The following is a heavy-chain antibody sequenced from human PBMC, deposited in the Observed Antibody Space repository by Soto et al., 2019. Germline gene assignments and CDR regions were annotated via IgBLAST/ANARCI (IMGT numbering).Heavy chain of an antibody. CDR1: GYTFTSYY. CDR3: AGYVTMIAVPLPLWFDP. Sequence: ASVKVSCKASGYTFTSYYMHWVRQAPGQGLEWMGIINPSGGSTSYAQKFQGRVTMTRDTSTSTVYMELSSLRSEDTAVYYCAGYVTMIAVPLPLWFDPWGQGTLVTVSS. V-gene: IGHV1-46*01. D-gene: IGHD3-22*01. CDR2: INPSGGST. J-gene: IGHJ5*02.